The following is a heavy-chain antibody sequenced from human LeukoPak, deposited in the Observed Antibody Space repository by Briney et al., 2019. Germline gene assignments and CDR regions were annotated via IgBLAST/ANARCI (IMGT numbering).Heavy chain of an antibody. D-gene: IGHD3-22*01. CDR1: GGTFSSYA. Sequence: SVKVSCKASGGTFSSYAISWVRQAPGQGLEWMGRIIPILGIANYAQKFQGRVTITADKSTSTAYMELSSLRSEDTAVYYCARDLERTYYYDSSGYPPPWGQGTLVTVSS. CDR3: ARDLERTYYYDSSGYPPP. V-gene: IGHV1-69*04. CDR2: IIPILGIA. J-gene: IGHJ5*02.